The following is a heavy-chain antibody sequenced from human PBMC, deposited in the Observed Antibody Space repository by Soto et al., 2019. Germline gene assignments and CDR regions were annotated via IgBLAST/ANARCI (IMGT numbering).Heavy chain of an antibody. CDR2: IIPIFGTA. CDR3: AEGEIQLWREGYYGMDV. D-gene: IGHD5-18*01. J-gene: IGHJ6*02. Sequence: GASVKVSCKASGGTFSSYAISWVRQAPGQGLEWMGGIIPIFGTANYAQKFQGRVTITADKSTSTAYMGLSSLRSEDTAVYYCAEGEIQLWREGYYGMDVWGQGTTVTVSS. CDR1: GGTFSSYA. V-gene: IGHV1-69*06.